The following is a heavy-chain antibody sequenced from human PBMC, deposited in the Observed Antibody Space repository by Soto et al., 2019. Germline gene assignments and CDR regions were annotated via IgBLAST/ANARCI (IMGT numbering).Heavy chain of an antibody. J-gene: IGHJ4*02. CDR1: GGSFSGYY. V-gene: IGHV4-34*01. CDR2: INHSGST. Sequence: SETLSLTCAVYGGSFSGYYWSWIRQPPGKGLEWIGEINHSGSTNYNPSLKSRVTISVDTSKNQFSLKLSSVTAADTAVYYCARRGPWIQLFDYWGQGTLVTVSS. D-gene: IGHD5-18*01. CDR3: ARRGPWIQLFDY.